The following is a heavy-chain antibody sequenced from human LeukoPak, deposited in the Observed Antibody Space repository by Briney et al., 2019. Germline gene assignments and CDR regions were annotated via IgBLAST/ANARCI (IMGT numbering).Heavy chain of an antibody. Sequence: PGRSLRLSCAASGFTFDDYAMHWVRQAPGKGLEWVSGISWNSGSIGYADSVKGRFTISRDNAKNSLYLQMNSPRAEDTAVYYCARWRGGDVAFDIWGQGTMVTVSS. D-gene: IGHD3-16*01. CDR3: ARWRGGDVAFDI. CDR2: ISWNSGSI. V-gene: IGHV3-9*01. J-gene: IGHJ3*02. CDR1: GFTFDDYA.